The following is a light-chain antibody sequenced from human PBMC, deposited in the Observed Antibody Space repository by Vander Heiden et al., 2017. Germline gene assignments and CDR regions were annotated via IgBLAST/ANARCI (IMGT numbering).Light chain of an antibody. CDR3: QQYDNLPVT. Sequence: IQMTQSPSSLSASVGDRVTITCQASQDISNYLNWYQQKPGKAPKLLIYDASNLETGVPSRFSGSGSGTDFIFTISSLQPEDIATYYCQQYDNLPVTFGGGTKVEIK. V-gene: IGKV1-33*01. J-gene: IGKJ4*01. CDR2: DAS. CDR1: QDISNY.